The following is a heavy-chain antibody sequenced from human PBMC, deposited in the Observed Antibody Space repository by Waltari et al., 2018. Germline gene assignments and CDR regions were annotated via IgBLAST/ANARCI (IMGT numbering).Heavy chain of an antibody. CDR3: VKTLGWE. J-gene: IGHJ4*02. CDR1: GFTISTNQ. D-gene: IGHD1-26*01. CDR2: IYSDGGA. Sequence: EVHLAQSGGGLIQPGGSLRLSCAVSGFTISTNQMSWVRQAPEKGLEWVSVIYSDGGAYYADSVKGRFTISRDIRNNMLYLQMNSLRVEDTAVYYCVKTLGWEWGQGTLVTVSS. V-gene: IGHV3-53*01.